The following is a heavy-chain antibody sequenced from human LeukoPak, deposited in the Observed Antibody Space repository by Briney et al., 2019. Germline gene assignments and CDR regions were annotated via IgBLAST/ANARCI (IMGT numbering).Heavy chain of an antibody. V-gene: IGHV4-34*01. CDR1: GGSFSGYY. D-gene: IGHD3-22*01. Sequence: PSETLSLTCAVYGGSFSGYYWSWIRQPPGKGLEWLGEINHSGSTNYNPSLKSRVTISVDTSKNQFSLKLSSVTAADTAVYYCARMTPHTLYDSSGYYYVGWDYWGQGTLVTVSS. J-gene: IGHJ4*02. CDR2: INHSGST. CDR3: ARMTPHTLYDSSGYYYVGWDY.